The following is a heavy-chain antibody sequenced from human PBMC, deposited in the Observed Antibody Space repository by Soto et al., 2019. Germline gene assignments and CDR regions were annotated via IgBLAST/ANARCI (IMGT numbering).Heavy chain of an antibody. D-gene: IGHD6-13*01. J-gene: IGHJ6*02. CDR3: ARGGSGSSSWYYYYYGMDV. Sequence: PSETLSLTCTVSGVSISSGDYYWSWIRQTPGKGLEWIGYIYYSENTYYNPSLKSRVAISGDTSKNQFSLRLSSVTAADTAVYYCARGGSGSSSWYYYYYGMDVWGQGTTVTVSS. CDR2: IYYSENT. CDR1: GVSISSGDYY. V-gene: IGHV4-30-4*01.